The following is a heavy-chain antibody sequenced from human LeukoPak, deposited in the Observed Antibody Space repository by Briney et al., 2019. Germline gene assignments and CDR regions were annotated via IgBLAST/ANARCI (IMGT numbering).Heavy chain of an antibody. D-gene: IGHD1-26*01. J-gene: IGHJ5*02. Sequence: ASVKVSCKASGYTFTSYDINWVRQATGQGLEWMGWMNPNSGNTGYAQKFQGRVTMTRNTSISTAYMELSSLRSEDTAVYYCARVYRSWELGRDWFDPWGQGTLVTVSS. CDR1: GYTFTSYD. CDR3: ARVYRSWELGRDWFDP. CDR2: MNPNSGNT. V-gene: IGHV1-8*01.